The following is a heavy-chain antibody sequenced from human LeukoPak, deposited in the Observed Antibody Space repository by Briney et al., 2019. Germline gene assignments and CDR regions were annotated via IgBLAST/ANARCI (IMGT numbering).Heavy chain of an antibody. J-gene: IGHJ4*02. V-gene: IGHV1-18*01. Sequence: ASVRVSCKASGYTFTSYGMSWVRQAPGQGLEWMGWISAYNGNTNYAETLQGRVTMTTDTSTSPAYLELRSLRSDDTAVYYCARDARITMIVVVQVHWGQGTLVPVSS. D-gene: IGHD3-22*01. CDR2: ISAYNGNT. CDR3: ARDARITMIVVVQVH. CDR1: GYTFTSYG.